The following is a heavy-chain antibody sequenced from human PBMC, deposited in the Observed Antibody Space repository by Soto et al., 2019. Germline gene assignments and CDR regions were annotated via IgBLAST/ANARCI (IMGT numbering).Heavy chain of an antibody. CDR3: ARDRYGWYPGFDLDV. D-gene: IGHD6-19*01. V-gene: IGHV4-4*07. CDR2: VHGGGST. CDR1: GVSISDYY. J-gene: IGHJ6*02. Sequence: SETLSLTCTVSGVSISDYYWSWIRQPAGKGLEWIGHVHGGGSTNYNPPLESRVTMSADTSKNQFSLTLRPVTAADTAVYYCARDRYGWYPGFDLDVWGQGTTVTVSS.